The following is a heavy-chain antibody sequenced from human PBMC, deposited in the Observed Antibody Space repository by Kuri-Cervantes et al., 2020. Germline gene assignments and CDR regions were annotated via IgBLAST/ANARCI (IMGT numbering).Heavy chain of an antibody. Sequence: GSLRLSCAVYGGSFSGYYWSWIRQPPGKGLEWIGEINHSGSTNYNPSLKSRVTISVDTSKNQFSLKLSSVTAEDTAVYYCARASIAARWFDPWGQGTLVTVSS. CDR2: INHSGST. CDR3: ARASIAARWFDP. CDR1: GGSFSGYY. D-gene: IGHD6-6*01. J-gene: IGHJ5*02. V-gene: IGHV4-34*01.